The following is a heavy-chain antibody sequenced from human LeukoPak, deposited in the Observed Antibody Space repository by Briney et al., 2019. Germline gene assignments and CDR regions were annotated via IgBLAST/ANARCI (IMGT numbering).Heavy chain of an antibody. Sequence: SETLSLTCTVSGGSISSGGYSWSWIRQHPGKGLEWIGYIYYSGSTYYNPSLKSRVTISVDTSKNQFSLKLSSVTAADTAVYYCARDYYDSSGTYGMDVWGQGTTVTVSS. D-gene: IGHD3-22*01. CDR3: ARDYYDSSGTYGMDV. J-gene: IGHJ6*02. CDR1: GGSISSGGYS. V-gene: IGHV4-31*03. CDR2: IYYSGST.